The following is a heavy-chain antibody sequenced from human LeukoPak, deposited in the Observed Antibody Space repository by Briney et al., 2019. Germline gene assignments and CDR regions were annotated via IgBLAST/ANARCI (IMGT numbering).Heavy chain of an antibody. CDR2: IIPIFGTA. CDR3: AREREQWLENDY. CDR1: GGTFSSYA. Sequence: SVKVSCKASGGTFSSYAISWVRQAPGQGLEWMGGIIPIFGTANYAQKFQGRVTITADESTSTAYMELSSLRSEDTAVYYCAREREQWLENDYWGQGTLVTVSS. D-gene: IGHD6-19*01. J-gene: IGHJ4*02. V-gene: IGHV1-69*13.